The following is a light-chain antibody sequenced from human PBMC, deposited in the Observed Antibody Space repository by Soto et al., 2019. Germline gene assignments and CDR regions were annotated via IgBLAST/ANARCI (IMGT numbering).Light chain of an antibody. CDR1: SSNIGSNT. CDR3: AAWDDSLNGVV. CDR2: SNN. Sequence: QSVLTQPPSASGTPGQSVTISCSGSSSNIGSNTVNWYQQLPGTAPKLLIYSNNQRPSVVPDRFSGSKSGTSASLAISGLQSEDEADYYCAAWDDSLNGVVFGGGTQLTVL. V-gene: IGLV1-44*01. J-gene: IGLJ2*01.